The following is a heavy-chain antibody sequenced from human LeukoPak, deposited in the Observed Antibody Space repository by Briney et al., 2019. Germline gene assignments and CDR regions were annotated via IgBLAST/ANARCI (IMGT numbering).Heavy chain of an antibody. Sequence: PGESLNISCKCSGYRCTNYWIGWVRQMPGKGLEWMGIIYPGDSDNRYSPSFQGQVTISADKSISIAYLQWTSLKASDTAMYCCARFLFNYYAFDCRDEGTMVTVSS. V-gene: IGHV5-51*01. CDR3: ARFLFNYYAFDC. D-gene: IGHD2-21*01. J-gene: IGHJ3*01. CDR1: GYRCTNYW. CDR2: IYPGDSDN.